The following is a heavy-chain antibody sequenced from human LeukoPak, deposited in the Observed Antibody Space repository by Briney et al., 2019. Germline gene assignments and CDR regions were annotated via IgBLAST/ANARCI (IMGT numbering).Heavy chain of an antibody. CDR1: GGSFSGYY. V-gene: IGHV4-34*01. CDR2: INHSGST. J-gene: IGHJ5*02. D-gene: IGHD1-26*01. Sequence: PSETLSLTCAVYGGSFSGYYWSWIRQPPGKGLEWIGEINHSGSTNYNPSLKSRVTISVDTSKNQFSLKLSSVTAADTAVYYCAGFMVGNWFDPWGQGTLVTVSS. CDR3: AGFMVGNWFDP.